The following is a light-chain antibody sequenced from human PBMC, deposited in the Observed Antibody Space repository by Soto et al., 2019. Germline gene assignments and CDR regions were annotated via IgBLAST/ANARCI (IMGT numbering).Light chain of an antibody. CDR3: QQYTTYLWT. CDR2: DVS. Sequence: DFQMTQSPSTLSASVGDRVTITCRASQSITKYVAWYQQKPGKAPKLLISDVSTLDSGVTSRFSGSGSGTEFTITISSMQPEDFATYYCQQYTTYLWTFGQGTRVDIK. J-gene: IGKJ1*01. V-gene: IGKV1-5*01. CDR1: QSITKY.